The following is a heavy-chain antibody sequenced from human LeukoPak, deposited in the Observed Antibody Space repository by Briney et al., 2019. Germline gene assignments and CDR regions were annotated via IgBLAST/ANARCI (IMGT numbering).Heavy chain of an antibody. V-gene: IGHV1-18*01. J-gene: IGHJ4*02. CDR1: GYTFTSYG. Sequence: ASVKVSCKASGYTFTSYGISWVRQAPGQGLEWMGWISAYNGNTNYAQKLQGRVTMTTDTSTSTAYMALRSLRDDDTAVRLCARRGYYDTLTTIDYWGQGDLVTVSS. D-gene: IGHD3-9*01. CDR2: ISAYNGNT. CDR3: ARRGYYDTLTTIDY.